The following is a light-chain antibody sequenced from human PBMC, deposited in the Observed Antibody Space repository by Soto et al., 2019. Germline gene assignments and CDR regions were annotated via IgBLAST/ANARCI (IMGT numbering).Light chain of an antibody. CDR2: GAS. CDR1: QSVSSSY. CDR3: PQYGSSPRT. J-gene: IGKJ1*01. V-gene: IGKV3-20*01. Sequence: EIVLTQSPGTRSLSPGERATLSCRASQSVSSSYLAWYQQKPGQAPRLLIYGASSRATGIPDRFSGSGSGTDFTLTISRLEPEDFAVYYCPQYGSSPRTFGQGTTVAIK.